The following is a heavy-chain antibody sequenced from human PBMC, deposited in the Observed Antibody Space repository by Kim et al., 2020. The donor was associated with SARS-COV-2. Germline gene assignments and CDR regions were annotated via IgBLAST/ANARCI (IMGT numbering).Heavy chain of an antibody. Sequence: SETLSLTCTVSGGSISSSSYYWGWIRQPPGKGLEWIGSIYYSGSTYYNPSLKSRVTISVDTSKNQFSLKLSSVTAADTAVYYCARLSGIQLWLRWFDPWGQGTLVTVSS. J-gene: IGHJ5*02. CDR3: ARLSGIQLWLRWFDP. V-gene: IGHV4-39*01. CDR2: IYYSGST. CDR1: GGSISSSSYY. D-gene: IGHD5-18*01.